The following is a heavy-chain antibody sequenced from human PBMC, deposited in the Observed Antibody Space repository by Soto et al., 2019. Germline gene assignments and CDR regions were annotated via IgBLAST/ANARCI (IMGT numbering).Heavy chain of an antibody. D-gene: IGHD3-22*01. Sequence: SVKVSCKASGGTFSSYAISWVRQAPGQGLEWMGGIIPIFGTANYAQKLQGRVTITADESTSTAYMELSSLRSEDTAVYYCATTASYYDSSGYSILFDYWGQGTLVTVSS. V-gene: IGHV1-69*13. CDR2: IIPIFGTA. CDR1: GGTFSSYA. CDR3: ATTASYYDSSGYSILFDY. J-gene: IGHJ4*02.